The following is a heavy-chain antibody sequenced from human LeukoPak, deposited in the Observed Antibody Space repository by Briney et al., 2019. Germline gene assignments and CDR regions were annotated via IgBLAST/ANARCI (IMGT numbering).Heavy chain of an antibody. CDR3: ARDRVVRGVISYFDY. V-gene: IGHV4-59*01. CDR1: GGSISSYY. D-gene: IGHD3-10*01. J-gene: IGHJ4*02. Sequence: SETLSLTCTVSGGSISSYYWSWIRLPPGKGLEWIGYIYYSGSTNYNPSLKSRVTISVDTSKNQFSLKLSSVTAADTAVYYCARDRVVRGVISYFDYWGQGTLVTVSS. CDR2: IYYSGST.